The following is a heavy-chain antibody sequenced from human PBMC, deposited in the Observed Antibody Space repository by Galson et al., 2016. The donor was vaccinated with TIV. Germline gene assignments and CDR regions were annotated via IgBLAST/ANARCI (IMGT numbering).Heavy chain of an antibody. V-gene: IGHV1-69*01. CDR1: GGTFSTYV. CDR2: IIPLFGTV. J-gene: IGHJ6*02. CDR3: ASDRTTALDTYHQDNGMDA. Sequence: SCKPSGGTFSTYVFNWVRLALGQGPEWVGGIIPLFGTVNYEQKFEGRVTIPADESPTTVYMELNSLRSGDTAVYYCASDRTTALDTYHQDNGMDAGGQGTTVTVSS. D-gene: IGHD4-11*01.